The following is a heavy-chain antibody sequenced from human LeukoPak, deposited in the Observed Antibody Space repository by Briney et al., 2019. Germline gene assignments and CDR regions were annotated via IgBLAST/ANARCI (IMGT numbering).Heavy chain of an antibody. V-gene: IGHV3-23*01. CDR3: AKDPDIVVVVAASFDY. CDR2: ISGSGGST. J-gene: IGHJ4*02. Sequence: PGGSLRLSCAASGFTFSSYAMSWVRQAPGKGLEWVSAISGSGGSTYYADSVKGRFTISRDNSKNTLYLQMSSLRAEDTAVYYCAKDPDIVVVVAASFDYWGQGTLVTVSS. CDR1: GFTFSSYA. D-gene: IGHD2-15*01.